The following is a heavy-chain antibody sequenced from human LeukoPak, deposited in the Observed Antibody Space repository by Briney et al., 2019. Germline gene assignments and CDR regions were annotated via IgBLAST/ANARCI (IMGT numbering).Heavy chain of an antibody. V-gene: IGHV1-18*01. D-gene: IGHD3-10*01. Sequence: ASVKVSCKASGYTFTSYGISWVRQAPGQGLEWMGWISAYNGNTNYAEKLKGRVTMTTDTSTSTAYLELRSLRSDDTAVYYCARDDFRITMVRGVIIDAFDIWGQGTMVTVSS. CDR3: ARDDFRITMVRGVIIDAFDI. CDR1: GYTFTSYG. CDR2: ISAYNGNT. J-gene: IGHJ3*02.